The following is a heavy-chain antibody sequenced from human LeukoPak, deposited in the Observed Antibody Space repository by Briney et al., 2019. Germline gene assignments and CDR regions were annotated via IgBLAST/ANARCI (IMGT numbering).Heavy chain of an antibody. CDR2: ISGSGGST. V-gene: IGHV3-23*01. CDR1: GFTFSSYA. J-gene: IGHJ4*02. CDR3: ANGWGTSPWGSFRPLYY. D-gene: IGHD3-16*01. Sequence: GGSRRLSCAASGFTFSSYAMSWVRQAPGKGLEWVSAISGSGGSTYYADSVKGRFTISRDNSKNTLYLQMNSLRAEDTAVYYCANGWGTSPWGSFRPLYYWGQGTLVTVSS.